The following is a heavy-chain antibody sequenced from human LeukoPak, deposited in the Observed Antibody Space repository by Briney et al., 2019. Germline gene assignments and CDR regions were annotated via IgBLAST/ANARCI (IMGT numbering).Heavy chain of an antibody. V-gene: IGHV1-69*13. J-gene: IGHJ4*02. CDR2: IIPIFGTA. D-gene: IGHD3-10*01. CDR3: ARDRGETQPFDY. Sequence: SVKVSCKASGGAFSSYAISWVRQAPGQGLEWMGGIIPIFGTANYAQKFQGRVTITADESTSTAYMELSSLRSEDTAVYYCARDRGETQPFDYWGQGTLVTVSS. CDR1: GGAFSSYA.